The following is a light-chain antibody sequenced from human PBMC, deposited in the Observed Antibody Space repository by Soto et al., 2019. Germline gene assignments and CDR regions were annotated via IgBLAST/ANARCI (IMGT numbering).Light chain of an antibody. V-gene: IGKV3-15*01. J-gene: IGKJ2*01. Sequence: ETVMTQCPATLSLSPGERVTLSCRASQSVRTNLVWYQQSPGQPPRLLIYGASDRVARVPDRYSGSGSGTDFSLTSSGLQSEECAVYYCQQYNEWSRTFGQGPKLEI. CDR3: QQYNEWSRT. CDR2: GAS. CDR1: QSVRTN.